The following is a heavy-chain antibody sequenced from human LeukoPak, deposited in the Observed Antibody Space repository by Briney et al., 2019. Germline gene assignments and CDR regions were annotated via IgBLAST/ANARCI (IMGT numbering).Heavy chain of an antibody. D-gene: IGHD2-2*02. V-gene: IGHV1-8*01. CDR2: MNPNSGNT. CDR3: TRAYVVVPAAIPGWFYYYYGMDV. Sequence: ASVKVSCKASGYTFTSYDISWVRQATGQGLEWMGWMNPNSGNTGYAQKFQGRVTMTRNTSISTAYMELSSLRSEDTAVYYCTRAYVVVPAAIPGWFYYYYGMDVWGQGTTVTVSS. J-gene: IGHJ6*02. CDR1: GYTFTSYD.